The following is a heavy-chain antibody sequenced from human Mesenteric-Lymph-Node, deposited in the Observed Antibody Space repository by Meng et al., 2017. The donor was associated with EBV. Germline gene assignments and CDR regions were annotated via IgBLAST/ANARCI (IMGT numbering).Heavy chain of an antibody. CDR3: AHTSGDLYFDY. J-gene: IGHJ4*02. CDR2: IYWDDDK. V-gene: IGHV2-5*02. D-gene: IGHD3-10*01. CDR1: GFSPSTSGVG. Sequence: QNALKASGPTPVKHTTILTLTITFSGFSPSTSGVGVGWNSQPPGKALEWLALIYWDDDKRYSPSLKSRLTITKDTSKNQVVLTMTNMDPVDTATYYCAHTSGDLYFDYWGQGTLVTVSS.